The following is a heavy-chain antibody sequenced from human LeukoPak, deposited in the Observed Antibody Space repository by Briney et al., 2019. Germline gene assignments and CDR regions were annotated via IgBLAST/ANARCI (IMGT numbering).Heavy chain of an antibody. D-gene: IGHD3-22*01. CDR1: GFTFSSYA. Sequence: GGSLRLSCAASGFTFSSYAMSWVRQAPGKGLEWVSAISGSGGSTYYADSVKGWFTISRDNSKNTLYLQMNSLRAEDTAVYYCAKDLHYYDSSGYYDYWGQGTLVTVSS. CDR3: AKDLHYYDSSGYYDY. V-gene: IGHV3-23*01. J-gene: IGHJ4*02. CDR2: ISGSGGST.